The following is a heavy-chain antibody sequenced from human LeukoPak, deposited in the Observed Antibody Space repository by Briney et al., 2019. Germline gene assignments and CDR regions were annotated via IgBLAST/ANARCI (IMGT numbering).Heavy chain of an antibody. V-gene: IGHV1-2*02. CDR1: GYTFTSYG. CDR2: INPNSGGT. Sequence: ASVKVSCKASGYTFTSYGISWVRQAPGQGLEWMGWINPNSGGTNYAQKFQGRVTMTRDTSISTAYMELSRLRSDDTAVYYCARTLGMDTAMGHFDYWGQGTLVTVSS. CDR3: ARTLGMDTAMGHFDY. J-gene: IGHJ4*02. D-gene: IGHD5-18*01.